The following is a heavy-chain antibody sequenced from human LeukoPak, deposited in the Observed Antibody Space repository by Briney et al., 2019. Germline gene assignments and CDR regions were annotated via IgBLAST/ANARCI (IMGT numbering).Heavy chain of an antibody. J-gene: IGHJ4*02. CDR1: GFTFSSYA. CDR3: AKDNFSSSGTGGDY. V-gene: IGHV3-23*01. D-gene: IGHD6-13*01. Sequence: GGSLRLSCAASGFTFSSYAMSWVRQAPGKGLEWVSAISGSGGSTYYADSVKGRFTISRDNSKNTLYLQMNSLRAEDTAVYYCAKDNFSSSGTGGDYWGQGTLVTVSS. CDR2: ISGSGGST.